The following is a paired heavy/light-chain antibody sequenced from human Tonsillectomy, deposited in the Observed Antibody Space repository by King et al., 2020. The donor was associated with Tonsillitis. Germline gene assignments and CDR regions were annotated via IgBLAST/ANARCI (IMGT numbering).Light chain of an antibody. CDR2: GAS. J-gene: IGKJ4*01. Sequence: EIVMTQSPATLSVSPGERATLSCRASQSVSVNLAWYQQKPGQAPRLLIYGASTRATGIPARFSGSGSGTEFTLTINSLQSEDCAVYYCQQYKNWPPDFTFGGGTKVEIK. CDR1: QSVSVN. CDR3: QQYKNWPPDFT. V-gene: IGKV3-15*01.
Heavy chain of an antibody. CDR3: AKGPVVVITQFYFFDS. Sequence: EVQLLESGGGLVQPGGSLRLSCAASGFTFSSYAMSWVRQAPGKGLEWVSGVSGSGDSTYYADSAKGRFTISRDNSKNTVYLQMPSLRAEDTAVYYCAKGPVVVITQFYFFDSWGQGTLVSVSS. CDR1: GFTFSSYA. V-gene: IGHV3-23*01. D-gene: IGHD2-21*01. J-gene: IGHJ4*02. CDR2: VSGSGDST.